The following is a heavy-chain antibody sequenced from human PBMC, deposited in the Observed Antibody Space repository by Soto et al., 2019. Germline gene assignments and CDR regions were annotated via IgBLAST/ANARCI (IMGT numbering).Heavy chain of an antibody. J-gene: IGHJ4*02. CDR3: AVHYGDYLLDY. V-gene: IGHV3-30-3*01. CDR2: ISYGGSNK. D-gene: IGHD4-17*01. Sequence: GGSLRLSCAASGFTFSSSAMHWVRQAPGKGLEWVAIISYGGSNKYYADSVKGRFTISRDNSKNTLHLQMNSLRTEDTAVYYCAVHYGDYLLDYWGQGTLVTVSS. CDR1: GFTFSSSA.